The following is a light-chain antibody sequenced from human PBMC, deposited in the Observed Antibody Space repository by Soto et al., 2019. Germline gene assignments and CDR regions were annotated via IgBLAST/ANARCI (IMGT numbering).Light chain of an antibody. CDR3: SSYTTCNTRQQG. J-gene: IGLJ1*01. CDR2: DVS. V-gene: IGLV2-14*01. Sequence: QSVLTQPASVSGSPGQSITISCTGTSSDVGGYNYVSWYQQHPGKAPKFMIYDVSNRPSGVSNRFSGSKSGNTASLTISGLQAEDEADYYCSSYTTCNTRQQGVGPGTNVTGL. CDR1: SSDVGGYNY.